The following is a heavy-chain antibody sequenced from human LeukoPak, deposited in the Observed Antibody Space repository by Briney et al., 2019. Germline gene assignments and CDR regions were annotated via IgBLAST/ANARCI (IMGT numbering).Heavy chain of an antibody. CDR1: GGSISDYY. CDR2: IYYTGST. CDR3: ARNLIPEQLVLNF. V-gene: IGHV4-59*01. Sequence: SETLSLTCSVSGGSISDYYWTWIRQPPGKGLEWIGYIYYTGSTNYNPSLKSRVTMSVDTSKNQFSLNLKSVTPEDTAVYYCARNLIPEQLVLNFWGQGTLVTVSS. D-gene: IGHD6-13*01. J-gene: IGHJ4*02.